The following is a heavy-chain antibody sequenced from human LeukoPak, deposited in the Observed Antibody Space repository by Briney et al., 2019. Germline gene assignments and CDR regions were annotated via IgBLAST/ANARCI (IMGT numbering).Heavy chain of an antibody. CDR2: ISSSSSTI. D-gene: IGHD1-26*01. CDR1: GFTFRSYS. V-gene: IGHV3-48*04. J-gene: IGHJ4*02. Sequence: GGSLRLSCAASGFTFRSYSMNWVRQAPGKGLEWVSYISSSSSTIYYADSVKGRFTISRDNAKNSQYLQMNSLRAEDTAVYYCARARTIVGATTDYWGQGTLVTVSS. CDR3: ARARTIVGATTDY.